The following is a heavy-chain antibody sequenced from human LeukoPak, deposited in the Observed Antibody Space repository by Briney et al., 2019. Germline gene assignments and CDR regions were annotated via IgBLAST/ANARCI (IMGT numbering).Heavy chain of an antibody. J-gene: IGHJ4*02. CDR1: AFTFSRSA. V-gene: IGHV3-23*01. CDR3: AKGGSTVTTEDVVDY. CDR2: ISGGGGIT. D-gene: IGHD4-17*01. Sequence: GGSLRLSCAASAFTFSRSAMSWVRQAPGKGLEWVSVISGGGGITNYADSVKGRFTISRDNSNNTLSLQMNSLRVEDTAVYYCAKGGSTVTTEDVVDYWGQGTLVTVSS.